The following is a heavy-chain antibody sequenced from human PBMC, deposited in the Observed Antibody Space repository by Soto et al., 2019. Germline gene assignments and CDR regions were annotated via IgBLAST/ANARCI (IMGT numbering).Heavy chain of an antibody. CDR1: GFTFSSYA. CDR2: ISGSGGST. J-gene: IGHJ4*02. V-gene: IGHV3-23*01. CDR3: AKDHHNYGDYVPFFDY. D-gene: IGHD4-17*01. Sequence: GGSLRLSCAASGFTFSSYAMSWVRQAPGKGLEWVSAISGSGGSTYYADSVKGRFTISRDNSKNTLYLQMNSLRAEDTAVYYCAKDHHNYGDYVPFFDYWGQGTLVTVSS.